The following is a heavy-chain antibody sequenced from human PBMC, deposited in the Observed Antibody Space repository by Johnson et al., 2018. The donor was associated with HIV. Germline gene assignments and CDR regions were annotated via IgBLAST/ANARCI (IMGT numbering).Heavy chain of an antibody. J-gene: IGHJ3*02. Sequence: VESGGGLVQPGGSLRLSCAASGFTFSSYWMHWVRQAPGKGLVWVSRINSDGSSTSYADSVKGRFTISRDNAKNTLYLQMNSLRAEDTALYYCARLSGYYVYDAFDIWGQGTMVTVSS. CDR2: INSDGSST. CDR1: GFTFSSYW. D-gene: IGHD3-3*01. V-gene: IGHV3-74*02. CDR3: ARLSGYYVYDAFDI.